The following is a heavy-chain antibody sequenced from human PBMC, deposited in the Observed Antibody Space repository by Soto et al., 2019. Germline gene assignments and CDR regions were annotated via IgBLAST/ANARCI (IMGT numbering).Heavy chain of an antibody. CDR1: GYTFSSYH. CDR3: ARSSYYYDSSGYPTPDYGMDV. Sequence: ASVKVSCKASGYTFSSYHISWVRQAPGQGLEWMGWISAYNGNTNYAQKLQGRVTMTTDTSTSTAYMELRSLRSDDTAVYYCARSSYYYDSSGYPTPDYGMDVSGQGTTVTVSS. V-gene: IGHV1-18*01. CDR2: ISAYNGNT. J-gene: IGHJ6*02. D-gene: IGHD3-22*01.